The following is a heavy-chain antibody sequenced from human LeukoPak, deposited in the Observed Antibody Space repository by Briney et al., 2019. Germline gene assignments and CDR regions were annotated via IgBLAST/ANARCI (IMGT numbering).Heavy chain of an antibody. CDR2: INPSGGST. CDR3: ARDSHDTSGQLWLGYYFDY. V-gene: IGHV1-46*01. CDR1: GYTFTSYY. Sequence: ASVKVSCKASGYTFTSYYMHWVRQAPGQGLEWMGIINPSGGSTSYAQKFQGRVTMIRDTSTSTVYMELSSLRSEDTAVYYCARDSHDTSGQLWLGYYFDYWGQGTLVTVSS. J-gene: IGHJ4*02. D-gene: IGHD5-18*01.